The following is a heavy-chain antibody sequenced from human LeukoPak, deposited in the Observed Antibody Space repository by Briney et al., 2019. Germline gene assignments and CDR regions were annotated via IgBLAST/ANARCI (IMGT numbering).Heavy chain of an antibody. CDR1: GFTFSNYW. D-gene: IGHD3-22*01. J-gene: IGHJ1*01. Sequence: PGGSLRLSCAASGFTFSNYWMTWVRQAPGKGLEWVASIEDDGDQKNYGDSVKGRFTISRDNAENSLYLQMNILRVEDTAVYYCAKEEGYYYDSGGYYVEYFQHWGQGTLVTVSS. V-gene: IGHV3-7*03. CDR2: IEDDGDQK. CDR3: AKEEGYYYDSGGYYVEYFQH.